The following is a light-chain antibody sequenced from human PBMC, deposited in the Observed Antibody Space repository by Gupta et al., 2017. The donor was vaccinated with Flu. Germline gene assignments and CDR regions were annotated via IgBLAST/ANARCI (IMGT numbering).Light chain of an antibody. CDR3: RQCEHYPWT. CDR2: QGS. V-gene: IGKV2-30*01. Sequence: TPGQPASITCSTSHGRVDNDENTNLYWCQQRPGEPPRSLIYQGSSREYGVPARCSGSGSGTNFTLKISRVEAEDVGIYYCRQCEHYPWTFGQGTTVEIK. J-gene: IGKJ1*01. CDR1: HGRVDNDENTN.